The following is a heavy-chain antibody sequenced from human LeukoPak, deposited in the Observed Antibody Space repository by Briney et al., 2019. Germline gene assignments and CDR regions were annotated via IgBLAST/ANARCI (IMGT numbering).Heavy chain of an antibody. Sequence: SETLSPTCAVYGGSFCGYYWSWIRQPPGKGLEWIGEINHSGSTNYNPSLKSRVTISVDTSKNQFSLKLSSVTAADTAVYYCARGRRTVAGTRNAFDIWGQGTMVTVSS. V-gene: IGHV4-34*01. J-gene: IGHJ3*02. CDR1: GGSFCGYY. CDR3: ARGRRTVAGTRNAFDI. CDR2: INHSGST. D-gene: IGHD6-19*01.